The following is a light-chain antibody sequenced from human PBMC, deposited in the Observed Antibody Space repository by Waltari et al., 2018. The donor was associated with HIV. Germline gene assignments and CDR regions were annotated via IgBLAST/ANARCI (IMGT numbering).Light chain of an antibody. Sequence: SVVTQPASVSGFPGQSVTISCTGTDSHFGYGNFVFWYQHHPGKAPEVILFEVDSRSSGVDDRFSGSKSGNTASLTISGLRTEDEANYYCSSFTKDFTVIFGGGTKVTIL. V-gene: IGLV2-14*01. CDR1: DSHFGYGNF. CDR2: EVD. J-gene: IGLJ2*01. CDR3: SSFTKDFTVI.